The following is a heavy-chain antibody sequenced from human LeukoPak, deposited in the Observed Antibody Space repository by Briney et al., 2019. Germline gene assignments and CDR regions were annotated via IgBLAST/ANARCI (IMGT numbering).Heavy chain of an antibody. CDR2: IRSSSSII. CDR3: ARSAPLTTISLFDY. Sequence: GGSLRLSCAASGFTFNTYSMNWVRQAPGKGLEWISYIRSSSSIIYYADSVKGRFTVSRDNAKNSLFLQMNSLRDEDTAVYYCARSAPLTTISLFDYWGPGTLVTVSS. D-gene: IGHD4-11*01. J-gene: IGHJ4*02. V-gene: IGHV3-48*02. CDR1: GFTFNTYS.